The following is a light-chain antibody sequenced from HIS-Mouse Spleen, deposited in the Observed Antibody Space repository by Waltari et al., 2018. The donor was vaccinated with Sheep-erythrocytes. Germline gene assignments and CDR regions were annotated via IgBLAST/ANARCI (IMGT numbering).Light chain of an antibody. V-gene: IGLV2-23*01. CDR1: SSEVGSYNL. CDR3: CSYAGSSTPWV. Sequence: QSALTQPASVSGSPGPSITISCTGTSSEVGSYNLFSRHQQHPGKAPKLMIYEGSKRPSGVSNRFSGSKSGNTASLTISGLQAEDEADYYCCSYAGSSTPWVFGGGTKLTVL. CDR2: EGS. J-gene: IGLJ3*02.